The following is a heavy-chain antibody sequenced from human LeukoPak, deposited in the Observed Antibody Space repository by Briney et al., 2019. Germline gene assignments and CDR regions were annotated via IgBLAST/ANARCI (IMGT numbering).Heavy chain of an antibody. Sequence: GRSLRLSCAASGFTSSSYGMHWVRQAPGKGLVWVSRINSDGSSTSYADSVKGRFTISRDNAKNTLYLQMNSLRAEDTAVYYCARAVTKSFDYWGQGTLVTVSS. D-gene: IGHD4-17*01. J-gene: IGHJ4*02. V-gene: IGHV3-74*01. CDR2: INSDGSST. CDR3: ARAVTKSFDY. CDR1: GFTSSSYG.